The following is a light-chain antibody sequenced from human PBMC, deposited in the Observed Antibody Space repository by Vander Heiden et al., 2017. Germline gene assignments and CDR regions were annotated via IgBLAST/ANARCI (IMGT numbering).Light chain of an antibody. V-gene: IGLV6-57*01. J-gene: IGLJ2*01. Sequence: FILSQPQPISESPGKTITISCTRTGGSIADNPVQWYQQRPGNSPRTLIYDNRDRPSGAPDRFSGSIDISSNSASLTISGLKPEDEADYYCQSYDNTDHVAFGGGTKVSVL. CDR1: GGSIADNP. CDR3: QSYDNTDHVA. CDR2: DNR.